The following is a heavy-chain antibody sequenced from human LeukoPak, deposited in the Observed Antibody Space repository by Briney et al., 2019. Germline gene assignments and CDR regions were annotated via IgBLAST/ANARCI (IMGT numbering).Heavy chain of an antibody. CDR3: ARRPGIAVAGNNAFDI. Sequence: SETLSLTCAVYGGSFSGYYWSWIRQPPGKGLEWIGEINHSGSTNYNPSLKSRVTISVDTSKNQFSLKLSSVTAADTAVYYCARRPGIAVAGNNAFDIWGQGTMVTVSS. CDR1: GGSFSGYY. D-gene: IGHD6-19*01. CDR2: INHSGST. V-gene: IGHV4-34*01. J-gene: IGHJ3*02.